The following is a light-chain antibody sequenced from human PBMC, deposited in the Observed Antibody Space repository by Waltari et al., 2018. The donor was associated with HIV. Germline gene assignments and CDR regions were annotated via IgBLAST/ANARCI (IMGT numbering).Light chain of an antibody. J-gene: IGLJ1*01. Sequence: QSALPQPASVSGSPGQSTTISCTGTSSDVGVYNYVSLYQQHPGKAPKLMIYEFSNRPSGVSNRFSGSKSGNTASLTISGLQAEDEADYYCSSYTSSSTPYVFGTGTKVTVL. CDR1: SSDVGVYNY. CDR3: SSYTSSSTPYV. V-gene: IGLV2-14*01. CDR2: EFS.